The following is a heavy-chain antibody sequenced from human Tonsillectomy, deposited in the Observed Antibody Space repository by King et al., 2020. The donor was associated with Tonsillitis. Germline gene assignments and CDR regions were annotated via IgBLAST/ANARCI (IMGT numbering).Heavy chain of an antibody. CDR2: IYYSGST. Sequence: QLQLQESGPGLVKPSETLSLTCTVSGGSIRSSSYYWGWIRQPPGKGLEWIGSIYYSGSTYYNPSLKSRVTISVDTSKNQFSLKLTSVTAADTAVYYCARGYWSCCSFWLKNNYFDYWGPGSLVTVSS. D-gene: IGHD2-15*01. J-gene: IGHJ4*02. V-gene: IGHV4-39*01. CDR1: GGSIRSSSYY. CDR3: ARGYWSCCSFWLKNNYFDY.